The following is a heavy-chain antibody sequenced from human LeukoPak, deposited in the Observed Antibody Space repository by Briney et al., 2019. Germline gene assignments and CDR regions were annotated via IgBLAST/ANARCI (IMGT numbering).Heavy chain of an antibody. V-gene: IGHV1-2*02. CDR2: INPNSGGT. CDR3: AIRKITGGSYYGMDV. CDR1: GYTFTGYY. Sequence: ASVKVSCKASGYTFTGYYMHWVRQAPGQGLEWMGWINPNSGGTNYAQKFQGRVTMTRDTSISTAYMELSRLRSDDTAVYYCAIRKITGGSYYGMDVWGQGTRSPSP. J-gene: IGHJ6*02. D-gene: IGHD7-27*01.